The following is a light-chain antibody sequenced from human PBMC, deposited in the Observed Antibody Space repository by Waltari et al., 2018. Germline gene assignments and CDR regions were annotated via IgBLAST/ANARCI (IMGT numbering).Light chain of an antibody. CDR2: GAS. CDR3: QQYGSSPIT. V-gene: IGKV3-20*01. Sequence: EIVLTQSPGTLSLSPGERATLSCRASQSVSSSNLAWIQQKPGQAPRLLIHGASSRATGIPDRFSGIGSGTDFTLTVSRLEPEDLAVYYCQQYGSSPITFGQGTRLEIK. CDR1: QSVSSSN. J-gene: IGKJ5*01.